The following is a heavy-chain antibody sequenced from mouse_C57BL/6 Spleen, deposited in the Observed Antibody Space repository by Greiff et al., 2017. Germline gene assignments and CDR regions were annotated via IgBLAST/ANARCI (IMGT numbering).Heavy chain of an antibody. D-gene: IGHD2-1*01. CDR2: IYPSDNET. J-gene: IGHJ2*01. CDR3: ARSLYYCNYVDD. V-gene: IGHV1-61*01. Sequence: QVQLQQPGAELVRPGSSVKLSCKASGYTFTSYWMDWVKQRPGQGLEWIGNIYPSDNETHYNQKFKDKATLTVDKSSSTAYLQLSSLTADDSAVYYCARSLYYCNYVDDWGQGTTLTVAS. CDR1: GYTFTSYW.